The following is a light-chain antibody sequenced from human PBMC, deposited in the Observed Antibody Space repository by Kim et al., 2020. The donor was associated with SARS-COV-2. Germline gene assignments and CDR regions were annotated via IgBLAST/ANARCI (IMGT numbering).Light chain of an antibody. CDR3: SSFAGSNNLI. CDR2: AVD. CDR1: SSDIGGYNY. V-gene: IGLV2-8*01. Sequence: GHAVTTSCTGTSSDIGGYNYGSWYQHYPGKAPKLRIHAVDKRPSGVPDRFSGSKSGNTASLTVSGLQPEDEADYYWSSFAGSNNLIFGGGTQLTVL. J-gene: IGLJ2*01.